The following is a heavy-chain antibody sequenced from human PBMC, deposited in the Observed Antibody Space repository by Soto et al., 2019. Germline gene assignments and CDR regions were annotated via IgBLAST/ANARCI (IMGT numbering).Heavy chain of an antibody. J-gene: IGHJ6*02. CDR3: ARGGEYYYDSSGDYYYGMDV. CDR2: ISTSSSYI. D-gene: IGHD3-22*01. CDR1: GFTFSSYS. V-gene: IGHV3-21*01. Sequence: KAGGSLRLSCAASGFTFSSYSINWVRQAPGKGLEWVSSISTSSSYIYYADSVKGRFTISRDNAKNSLYLQMNSLRAEDTAVYYCARGGEYYYDSSGDYYYGMDVWGQGTTVTVSS.